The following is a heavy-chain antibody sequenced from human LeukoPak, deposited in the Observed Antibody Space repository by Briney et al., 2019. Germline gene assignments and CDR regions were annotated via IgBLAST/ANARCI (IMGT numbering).Heavy chain of an antibody. D-gene: IGHD3-10*01. CDR3: ARLTIVRGVIISIDY. V-gene: IGHV5-51*01. CDR2: IYPGDSDT. CDR1: GYSFTSYW. Sequence: GESLKISCKGSGYSFTSYWIGWVRQMPGKGLEWMGIIYPGDSDTRYSPSFQGQVTISADKSISTAYLQWSSLKASDTAMYYCARLTIVRGVIISIDYWGQGTLVTVSS. J-gene: IGHJ4*02.